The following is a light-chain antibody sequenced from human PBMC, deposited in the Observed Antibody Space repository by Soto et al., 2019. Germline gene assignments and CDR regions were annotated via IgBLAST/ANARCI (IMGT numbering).Light chain of an antibody. Sequence: QSALTQPASVSGSPGQSITISCTGTSSDVGGYNYVSWYQQHPGKAPKLMIYEVSNRPSGVSNRFSGSKSGNTASLTISGLQAEDEADYHCCSYAGSNTVLFGGGTKLTVL. J-gene: IGLJ2*01. CDR1: SSDVGGYNY. CDR2: EVS. CDR3: CSYAGSNTVL. V-gene: IGLV2-14*01.